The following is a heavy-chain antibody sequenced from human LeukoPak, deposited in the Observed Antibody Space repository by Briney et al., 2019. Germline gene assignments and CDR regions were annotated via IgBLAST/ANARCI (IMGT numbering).Heavy chain of an antibody. J-gene: IGHJ4*02. CDR3: ARDHPNCSGGSCYWK. CDR2: IYSGGSA. V-gene: IGHV3-53*01. CDR1: GFTVSSNY. D-gene: IGHD2-15*01. Sequence: PGGSLRLSCAASGFTVSSNYMSWVRQAPGKGLEWVSVIYSGGSAYYADSVKGRFTISRDNPKNTLYLQMNSLRAEDTAVYYCARDHPNCSGGSCYWKWGQGTLVTVSS.